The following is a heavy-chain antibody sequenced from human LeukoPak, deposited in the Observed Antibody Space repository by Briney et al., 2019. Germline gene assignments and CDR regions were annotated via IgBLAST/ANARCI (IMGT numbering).Heavy chain of an antibody. V-gene: IGHV1-69*05. Sequence: SVKVSCKASGGTFSSYAISWVRQAPGQGLEWMGGIIPIFGTANYAQKFQGRVTITTDESTSTAYMELSSLRSEDTAVYYCARSSGHAGVCDYWGQGTLVTVSS. CDR2: IIPIFGTA. CDR3: ARSSGHAGVCDY. D-gene: IGHD3-10*01. J-gene: IGHJ4*02. CDR1: GGTFSSYA.